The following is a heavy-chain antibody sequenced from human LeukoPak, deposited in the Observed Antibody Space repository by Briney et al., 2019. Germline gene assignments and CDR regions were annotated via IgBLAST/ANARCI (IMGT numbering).Heavy chain of an antibody. CDR1: GGSFSGYY. J-gene: IGHJ4*02. D-gene: IGHD3-22*01. V-gene: IGHV4-34*01. Sequence: PSETLSLTCAVYGGSFSGYYWSWIRQPPGKGLEWIGEINHSGSTNYNPSLKSRVTISVDTSKNPFSLKLTSVTAADTAVYYCARRGYYDSSGYYFRSDLKYYFDYWGQGTLVTVSS. CDR3: ARRGYYDSSGYYFRSDLKYYFDY. CDR2: INHSGST.